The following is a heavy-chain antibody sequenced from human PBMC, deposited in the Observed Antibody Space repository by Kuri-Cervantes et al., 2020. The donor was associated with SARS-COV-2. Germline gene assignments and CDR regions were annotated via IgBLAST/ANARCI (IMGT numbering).Heavy chain of an antibody. CDR2: INPNSGGT. J-gene: IGHJ3*02. D-gene: IGHD3-22*01. CDR3: ARSTPFLLLVVISQGGAFDI. V-gene: IGHV1-2*04. CDR1: GYTFTDYY. Sequence: ASVKVSCKASGYTFTDYYMHWVRQAPGQGLEWMGWINPNSGGTNYAQKFQGWVTMTRDTSISTVYMELSRLRSDDTAVYYCARSTPFLLLVVISQGGAFDIWGQGTMVTVSS.